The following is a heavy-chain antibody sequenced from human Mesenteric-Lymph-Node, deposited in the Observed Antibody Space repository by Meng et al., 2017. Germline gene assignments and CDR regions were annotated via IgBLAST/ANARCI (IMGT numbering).Heavy chain of an antibody. J-gene: IGHJ4*02. V-gene: IGHV4-61*02. CDR3: ATGGYSGF. CDR1: GDSISSDVYY. Sequence: SETLSLTCTVSGDSISSDVYYWNWIRQPAGKGLEWIGRIYTSGNTNYNPSLKSRVTISVDTSKNQVSLKLTSVTAADTAVYYCATGGYSGFWGQGTLVTVSS. CDR2: IYTSGNT.